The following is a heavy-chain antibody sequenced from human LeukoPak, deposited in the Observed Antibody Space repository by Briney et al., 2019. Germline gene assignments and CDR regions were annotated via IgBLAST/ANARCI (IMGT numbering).Heavy chain of an antibody. CDR1: GGSISSSSHS. Sequence: PSETLSLTRTVSGGSISSSSHSWGWIRQPPGKGLEWTGSIYYTGRTYYNPSLKSRVTISVDTSKNQFSLKLSSVTAADTAVYYCAQSLGSSNWIGNWFDPWGQGTLVTVS. J-gene: IGHJ5*02. V-gene: IGHV4-39*01. CDR3: AQSLGSSNWIGNWFDP. CDR2: IYYTGRT. D-gene: IGHD6-13*01.